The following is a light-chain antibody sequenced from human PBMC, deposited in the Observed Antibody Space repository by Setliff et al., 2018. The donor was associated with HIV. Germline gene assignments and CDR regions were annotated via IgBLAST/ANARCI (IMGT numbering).Light chain of an antibody. Sequence: QSALTQPASVSGSPVQSITISCTGTSSDVGGYDYVSWYQQHPDKAPKLMIYEVSNRPSGVSNRFSGSKSGSTASLTISGLQAEDEADYYCNSKTGTITYVFGTGTKVTVL. J-gene: IGLJ1*01. CDR3: NSKTGTITYV. CDR1: SSDVGGYDY. CDR2: EVS. V-gene: IGLV2-14*01.